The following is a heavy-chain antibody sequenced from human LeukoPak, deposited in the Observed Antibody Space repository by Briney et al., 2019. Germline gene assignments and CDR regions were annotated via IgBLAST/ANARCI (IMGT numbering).Heavy chain of an antibody. J-gene: IGHJ4*02. Sequence: ASVKVSCKASGYTFTSYYMHWVRQAPGQGLEWMGIINPSGGSTSYAQKFQGRVTMTTDTSTSTAYMELRSLRSDDTAVYYCARDERDSSSWVDYWGQGTLVTVSS. D-gene: IGHD6-13*01. CDR3: ARDERDSSSWVDY. CDR2: INPSGGST. CDR1: GYTFTSYY. V-gene: IGHV1-46*01.